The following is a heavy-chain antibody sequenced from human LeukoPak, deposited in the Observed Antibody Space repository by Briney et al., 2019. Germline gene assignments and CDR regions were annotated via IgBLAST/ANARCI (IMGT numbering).Heavy chain of an antibody. V-gene: IGHV1-2*02. D-gene: IGHD6-19*01. Sequence: GASVKVSCKASGYTFTNYGISWVRQAPGQGLEWMGWINPNSGGTNYAQKFQGRVTMTRDTSISTAYMELSRLRSDDTAVYYCARDWAVAEVRYGMDVWGQGTTVTVSS. CDR2: INPNSGGT. CDR1: GYTFTNYG. CDR3: ARDWAVAEVRYGMDV. J-gene: IGHJ6*02.